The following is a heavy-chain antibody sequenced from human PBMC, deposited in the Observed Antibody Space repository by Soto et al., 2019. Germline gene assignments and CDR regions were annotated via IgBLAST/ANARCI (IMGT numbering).Heavy chain of an antibody. V-gene: IGHV3-33*01. CDR3: SRAFGTTVPYYDF. J-gene: IGHJ4*02. Sequence: GGSLRLSCAASGFTFSSYGMHWVRQAPGKGLEWVAVIWYDGSNKYYADSVKGRFTISRDNSKNTLHLQMNSLRAEDTAVYYCSRAFGTTVPYYDFWGQGTLVTVSS. D-gene: IGHD4-17*01. CDR1: GFTFSSYG. CDR2: IWYDGSNK.